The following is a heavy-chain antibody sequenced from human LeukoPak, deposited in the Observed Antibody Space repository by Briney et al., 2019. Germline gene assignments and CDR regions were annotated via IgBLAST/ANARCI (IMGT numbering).Heavy chain of an antibody. D-gene: IGHD5-18*01. V-gene: IGHV3-66*01. Sequence: GGSLRLSCAASGFTVSSNYMSWVRQVPGKGLEWVSVIYSGGSTYYADSVKGRFTISRDNSKNTLYLQMNSLRAEDTAVYYCARVGIGGYSYAEEWGQGTMVTVSS. CDR3: ARVGIGGYSYAEE. CDR1: GFTVSSNY. CDR2: IYSGGST. J-gene: IGHJ3*01.